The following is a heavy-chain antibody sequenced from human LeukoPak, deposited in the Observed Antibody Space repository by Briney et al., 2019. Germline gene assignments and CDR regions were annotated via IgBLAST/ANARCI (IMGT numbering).Heavy chain of an antibody. CDR3: ARGGTYYRS. D-gene: IGHD1-26*01. Sequence: GGSLRLSCAASGFTFSSYWMSWVRQAPGKGLEWVANIKQDGSEKYYVNSVKGRFTTSRVNAKNSLYLQMDSLRAEDTAVYYCARGGTYYRSWGQGTLVTVSS. J-gene: IGHJ5*02. CDR2: IKQDGSEK. CDR1: GFTFSSYW. V-gene: IGHV3-7*01.